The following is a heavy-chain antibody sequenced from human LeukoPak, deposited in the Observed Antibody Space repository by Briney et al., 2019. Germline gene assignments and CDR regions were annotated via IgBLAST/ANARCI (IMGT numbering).Heavy chain of an antibody. J-gene: IGHJ4*02. CDR3: ARGKGYYDSSGLDY. V-gene: IGHV4-34*01. CDR1: GGSFSGHY. CDR2: INHSGST. Sequence: SETLSLTCAVYGGSFSGHYWSWIRQPPGKGLEWIGEINHSGSTNYNPSLKSRVTISVDTSKNQFSLKLSSVTAADTAVYYCARGKGYYDSSGLDYWGQGTLVTVSS. D-gene: IGHD3-22*01.